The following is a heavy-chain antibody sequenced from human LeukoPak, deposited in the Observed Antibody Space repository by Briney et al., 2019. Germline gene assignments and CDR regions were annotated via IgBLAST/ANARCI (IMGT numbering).Heavy chain of an antibody. CDR2: INPSGGST. J-gene: IGHJ4*02. CDR1: GYTFTSYY. D-gene: IGHD6-19*01. CDR3: AREDSSGWYVFIY. Sequence: ASVKVSCKASGYTFTSYYMHWVRQAPERGLEWMGIINPSGGSTSYAQKFQGRVTMTRDMSTSTVYMELSSLRSEDTAVYYCAREDSSGWYVFIYWGQGTLVTVSS. V-gene: IGHV1-46*01.